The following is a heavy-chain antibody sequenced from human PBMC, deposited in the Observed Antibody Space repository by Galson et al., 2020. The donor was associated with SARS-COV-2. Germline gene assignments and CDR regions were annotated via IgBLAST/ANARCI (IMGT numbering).Heavy chain of an antibody. CDR2: ITSDTTTM. Sequence: GGSLSLSCAASGFYFGRYSMNWVRQTPGKGLEWVSYITSDTTTMWYSDPVKGRFTISRDNSNNLLYLQMNSLRAEDTAVYYCARDLSLPVAGPVLDSWGQGTLVSVSS. CDR1: GFYFGRYS. V-gene: IGHV3-48*04. D-gene: IGHD6-19*01. J-gene: IGHJ4*02. CDR3: ARDLSLPVAGPVLDS.